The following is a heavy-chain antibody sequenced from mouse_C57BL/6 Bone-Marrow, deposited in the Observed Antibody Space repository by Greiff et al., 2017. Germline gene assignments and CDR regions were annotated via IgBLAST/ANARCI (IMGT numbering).Heavy chain of an antibody. J-gene: IGHJ3*01. CDR1: GFTFSSSG. CDR2: ISSGGSYT. Sequence: DVQLQESGGDLVKPGGSLKLSCAASGFTFSSSGMSWVRQTPDKRLEWVATISSGGSYTYYPDSVKGRFTISRDNAKNTLYLQMRSLKSEDTAMYYCARQRGYYYGSSPWFAYWGQGTLVTVSA. V-gene: IGHV5-6*01. CDR3: ARQRGYYYGSSPWFAY. D-gene: IGHD1-1*01.